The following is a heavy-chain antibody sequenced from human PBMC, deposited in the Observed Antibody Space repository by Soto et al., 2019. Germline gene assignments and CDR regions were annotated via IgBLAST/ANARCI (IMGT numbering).Heavy chain of an antibody. CDR3: ARSIAAAGTCCFDY. Sequence: PSETLSLTCAVSGYSISSGYYWGWIRQPPGKGLEWIGSTYHSGSTYYNPSLKSRVTISVDTSKNQFSLKLSSVTAADTAVYYCARSIAAAGTCCFDYWGQGTLVTVSS. CDR2: TYHSGST. J-gene: IGHJ4*02. D-gene: IGHD6-13*01. V-gene: IGHV4-38-2*01. CDR1: GYSISSGYY.